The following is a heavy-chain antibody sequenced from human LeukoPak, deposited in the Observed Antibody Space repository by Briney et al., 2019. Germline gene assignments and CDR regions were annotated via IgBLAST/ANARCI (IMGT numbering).Heavy chain of an antibody. Sequence: PGGSLRLSCAASGFTFSSYSMNWVRQAPRKGLEWVSSISSSSSYIYYADSVKGRFTISRDNAKNSLYLQMNSLRAEDTAVYYCARFVNSGSYSIPDAFDIWGQGTMVTVSS. J-gene: IGHJ3*02. D-gene: IGHD1-26*01. V-gene: IGHV3-21*01. CDR3: ARFVNSGSYSIPDAFDI. CDR2: ISSSSSYI. CDR1: GFTFSSYS.